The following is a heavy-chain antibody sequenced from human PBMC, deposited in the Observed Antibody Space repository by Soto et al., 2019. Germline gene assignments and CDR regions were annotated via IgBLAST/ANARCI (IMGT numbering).Heavy chain of an antibody. CDR2: IYHSGST. Sequence: QLQLQESGSGLVKPSQTLSLTCAVSGGSISSGGYSWSWIRQPPGKGLEWIGYIYHSGSTYYNPSLKSRVTISVDRSKNQFSLKLSSVTAADTAVYYCARTPYYDSSGYCDYWGQGTLVTVSS. V-gene: IGHV4-30-2*01. CDR1: GGSISSGGYS. J-gene: IGHJ4*02. D-gene: IGHD3-22*01. CDR3: ARTPYYDSSGYCDY.